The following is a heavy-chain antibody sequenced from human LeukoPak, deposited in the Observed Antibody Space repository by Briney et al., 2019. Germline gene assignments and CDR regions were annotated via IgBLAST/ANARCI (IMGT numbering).Heavy chain of an antibody. CDR1: GFTFSSYG. CDR3: ARTYGNYGFDY. CDR2: IWYDGSNK. J-gene: IGHJ4*02. V-gene: IGHV3-33*01. D-gene: IGHD4-11*01. Sequence: PGRSLRLSCAASGFTFSSYGMHWFRQAPGKGLEWVAVIWYDGSNKYYADSVKGRFTISRDNSKNTLYLQMNSLRAEDTAVYYCARTYGNYGFDYWGQGTLVTVSS.